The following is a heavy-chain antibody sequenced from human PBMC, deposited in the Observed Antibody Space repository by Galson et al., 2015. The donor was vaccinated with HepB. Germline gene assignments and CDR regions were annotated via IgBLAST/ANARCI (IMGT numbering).Heavy chain of an antibody. Sequence: SLRLSCAASGFTFSSYSMNWVRQAPGKGLEWVSYISSSSSTIYYADSVKGRFTISRDNAKNSLYLQMNSLRAEDTAVYYCARDGAVKRSSEFDPWGQGTLVTVSS. CDR1: GFTFSSYS. CDR2: ISSSSSTI. V-gene: IGHV3-48*04. J-gene: IGHJ5*02. CDR3: ARDGAVKRSSEFDP. D-gene: IGHD4-17*01.